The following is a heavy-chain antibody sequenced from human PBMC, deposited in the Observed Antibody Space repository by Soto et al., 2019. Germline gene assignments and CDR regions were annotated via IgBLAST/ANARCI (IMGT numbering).Heavy chain of an antibody. CDR2: INTNSGGT. Sequence: QVQLVQSGAEVKKPGASVKVSCQASGYMFTSHDINWVRQAPGQGLEWMGRINTNSGGTGYAQKFQGRFTMTRDTSTSTAYMELSSLKSEDTAVYYCARGFLYVTSDYYYYVDVWGIGTTVTVSS. V-gene: IGHV1-8*01. CDR1: GYMFTSHD. J-gene: IGHJ6*03. CDR3: ARGFLYVTSDYYYYVDV. D-gene: IGHD2-2*01.